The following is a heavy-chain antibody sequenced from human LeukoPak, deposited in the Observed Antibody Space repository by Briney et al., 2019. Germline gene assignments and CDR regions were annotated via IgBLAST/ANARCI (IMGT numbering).Heavy chain of an antibody. CDR1: GGSISSYY. D-gene: IGHD3-22*01. CDR3: AREGIVVVLFDY. Sequence: SETLSLTCTVSGGSISSYYWSWIRQPPGKGLEWIGYIYYSGSTNYNPSLKSRVTISVDTSKNQFSLKLSSVTAADTAVYYCAREGIVVVLFDYWGQGTLVTVSS. J-gene: IGHJ4*02. V-gene: IGHV4-59*12. CDR2: IYYSGST.